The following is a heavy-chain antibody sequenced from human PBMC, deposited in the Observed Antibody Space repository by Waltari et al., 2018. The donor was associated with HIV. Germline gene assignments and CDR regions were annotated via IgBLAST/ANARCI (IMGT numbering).Heavy chain of an antibody. V-gene: IGHV4-39*01. CDR3: ARRHVDTALVRWGLDD. CDR2: IYYRGRT. J-gene: IGHJ4*02. D-gene: IGHD5-18*01. CDR1: GGSISRSSYF. Sequence: QLQLQESGPGLVKPSETLSLTCTVSGGSISRSSYFWGWIRQPPGKGLEWIGSIYYRGRTDKNPPLKSRVTISVDTPKNQFSLSLSSVTAADTAVYYCARRHVDTALVRWGLDDWGQGTLVTVSS.